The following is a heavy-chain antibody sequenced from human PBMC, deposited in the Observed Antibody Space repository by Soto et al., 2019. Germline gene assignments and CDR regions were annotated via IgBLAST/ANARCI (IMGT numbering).Heavy chain of an antibody. D-gene: IGHD3-22*01. CDR1: GGFISSYY. CDR2: IHHTGST. J-gene: IGHJ4*02. CDR3: ARSIDSSGFYFSNC. V-gene: IGHV4-59*01. Sequence: PSETLSLTCTVSGGFISSYYWCWIRQSPGKGLELIGYIHHTGSTNYNPSLKSRVTMSLDTSRNQFSLKLYSVTAADTAVYYCARSIDSSGFYFSNCWGQGTLVTVS.